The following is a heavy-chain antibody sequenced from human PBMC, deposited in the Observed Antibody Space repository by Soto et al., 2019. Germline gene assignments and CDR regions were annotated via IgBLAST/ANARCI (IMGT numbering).Heavy chain of an antibody. D-gene: IGHD6-13*01. Sequence: QVQLQEWGPGLVKPSETLSLTCTVSGDSFSGYYWSWIRRPAGKGLEWIGRVYTSGNTDHNPSLKSRVTVSVDTSKNRFSLRLSSVTAADTAVYYCAREAAETVGDGYWCYPWGQGTLVNVSS. CDR2: VYTSGNT. CDR1: GDSFSGYY. J-gene: IGHJ5*02. CDR3: AREAAETVGDGYWCYP. V-gene: IGHV4-4*07.